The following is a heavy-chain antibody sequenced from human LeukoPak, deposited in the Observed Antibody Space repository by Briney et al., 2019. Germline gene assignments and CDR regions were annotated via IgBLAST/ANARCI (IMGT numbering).Heavy chain of an antibody. CDR3: ARGSLLWFGELLSYYYMDV. D-gene: IGHD3-10*01. Sequence: PGGSLRLSCAASGFTFSSYWMSWVRQAPGKGLEWVANIKQDGSEKYYVDSVKGRFTISRDNAKNSLYLQMNSLRAEDTAVYYCARGSLLWFGELLSYYYMDVWGKGTTVTVSS. V-gene: IGHV3-7*01. J-gene: IGHJ6*03. CDR1: GFTFSSYW. CDR2: IKQDGSEK.